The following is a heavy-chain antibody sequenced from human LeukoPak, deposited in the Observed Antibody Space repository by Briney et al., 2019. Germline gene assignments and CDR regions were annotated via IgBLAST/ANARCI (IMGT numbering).Heavy chain of an antibody. V-gene: IGHV4-4*02. J-gene: IGHJ3*02. D-gene: IGHD3-22*01. CDR3: ARDLSSGYYPLGAFDI. CDR2: IYHSGST. CDR1: GGSISSSNW. Sequence: SGTLSLTCAVSGGSISSSNWWRWVRQPPGKGLEWIGEIYHSGSTNYNPSLKSRVTISVDTSKNQFSLKLSSVTAADTAVYYCARDLSSGYYPLGAFDIWGQGTMVTVSS.